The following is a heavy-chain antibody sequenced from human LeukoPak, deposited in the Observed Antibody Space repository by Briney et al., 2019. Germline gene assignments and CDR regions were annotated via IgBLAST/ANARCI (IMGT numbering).Heavy chain of an antibody. CDR2: ISAYNGNT. CDR1: GYTFTSYG. V-gene: IGHV1-18*01. J-gene: IGHJ3*02. CDR3: ASRYSGYDLGNAFDI. D-gene: IGHD5-12*01. Sequence: GASVKVSCKASGYTFTSYGISWVRQAPGQGLEWMGWISAYNGNTNYAQKLQGRVTMTTDTSTSTAYMELRSLRSDDTAVYYCASRYSGYDLGNAFDIWGQGTMVTVSS.